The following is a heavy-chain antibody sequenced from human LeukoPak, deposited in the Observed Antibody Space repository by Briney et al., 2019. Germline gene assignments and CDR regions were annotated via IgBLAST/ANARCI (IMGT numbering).Heavy chain of an antibody. J-gene: IGHJ4*02. Sequence: GGSLRLSCAASGFTFRNYAMTWARQAPGKGLEWVSAITGSGGRIYYADSVKGRFTISRDNSKSTLYLQMNSLRAEDTAVYYCAKPDMGYWAVDYWGQGTLVTVSS. D-gene: IGHD1-26*01. V-gene: IGHV3-23*01. CDR1: GFTFRNYA. CDR2: ITGSGGRI. CDR3: AKPDMGYWAVDY.